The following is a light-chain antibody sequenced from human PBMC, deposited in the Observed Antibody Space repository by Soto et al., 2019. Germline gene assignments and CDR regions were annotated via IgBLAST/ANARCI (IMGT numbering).Light chain of an antibody. CDR2: DAS. J-gene: IGKJ1*01. Sequence: DIQMTQSPSTLSASVEDRVTITCRASQSISSWLVWYQQKPGKAPKLLIYDASSLESGVPSRFSGSGSGTEFTLTISSLQPDDFATYYCQQYNSYSPWTFGQGTKVEIK. CDR3: QQYNSYSPWT. CDR1: QSISSW. V-gene: IGKV1-5*01.